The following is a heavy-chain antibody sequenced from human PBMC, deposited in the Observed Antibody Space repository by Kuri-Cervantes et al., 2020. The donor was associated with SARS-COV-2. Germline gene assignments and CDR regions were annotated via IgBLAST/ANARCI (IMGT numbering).Heavy chain of an antibody. J-gene: IGHJ3*02. CDR1: GYTFTSYG. V-gene: IGHV1-18*01. Sequence: ASVKVSCKASGYTFTSYGISWVRQAPGRGLEWMGSINTYNGNTNYAQIIQGRVTMTTDTSTSTAFMELRSLRSEDTAVYYCARDFRGSNYYDSSGPHDAFDIWGQGTMVTVSS. CDR2: INTYNGNT. CDR3: ARDFRGSNYYDSSGPHDAFDI. D-gene: IGHD3-22*01.